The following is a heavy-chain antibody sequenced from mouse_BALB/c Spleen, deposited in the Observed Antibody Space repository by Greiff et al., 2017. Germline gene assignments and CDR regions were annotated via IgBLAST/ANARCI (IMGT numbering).Heavy chain of an antibody. V-gene: IGHV1-54*01. J-gene: IGHJ1*01. CDR1: GYAFTNYL. Sequence: QVQLQQSGAELVRPGTSVNVSCKASGYAFTNYLIEWVKQRPGQGLEWIGVINPGSGGTNYNEKFKGKATLTADKSSSTAYMQLSSLTSDDSAVYYCARGDGRRDHWYFDVWGAGTTVTVSS. D-gene: IGHD2-12*01. CDR3: ARGDGRRDHWYFDV. CDR2: INPGSGGT.